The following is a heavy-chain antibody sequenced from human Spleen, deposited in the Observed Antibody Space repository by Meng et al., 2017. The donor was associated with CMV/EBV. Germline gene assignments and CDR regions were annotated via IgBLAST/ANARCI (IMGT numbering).Heavy chain of an antibody. CDR1: GFTFSSYV. D-gene: IGHD3-3*01. J-gene: IGHJ5*02. CDR2: IGTAGDT. Sequence: GGSLRLSCAASGFTFSSYVMSWVRQAPGKGLEWVSAIGTAGDTYYPGSVKGRFTISRENAKNSLYLQMNSLRAGDTAVYYCAGWNRSITIFGVVKGGYNWFDPWGQGTLVTVSS. V-gene: IGHV3-13*01. CDR3: AGWNRSITIFGVVKGGYNWFDP.